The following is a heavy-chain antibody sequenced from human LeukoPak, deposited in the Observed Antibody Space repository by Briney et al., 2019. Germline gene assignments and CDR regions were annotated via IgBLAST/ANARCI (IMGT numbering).Heavy chain of an antibody. CDR1: GDSINNYY. CDR2: IYYTGST. V-gene: IGHV4-59*01. D-gene: IGHD2-2*02. CDR3: VRDCSSTSCYKRAFDI. Sequence: SETLSLTCTVSGDSINNYYWSWIRQPPGKGLEWIGYIYYTGSTHYNPSLMSRATISVDASKNQFFLKLSSVTAADTAVYYCVRDCSSTSCYKRAFDIWGQGTMVTVSS. J-gene: IGHJ3*02.